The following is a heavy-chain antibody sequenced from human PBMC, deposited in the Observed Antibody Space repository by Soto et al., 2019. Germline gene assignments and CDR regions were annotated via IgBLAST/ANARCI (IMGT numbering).Heavy chain of an antibody. J-gene: IGHJ4*02. V-gene: IGHV4-4*02. CDR3: AIPRPGIYGMVD. D-gene: IGHD3-3*01. Sequence: QVQLQESGPGLVKPLGTLSLTCAVSDDPTSSSYWWWSCVRQSPGTGLEWIGEMHHSGSANYNPSFKSRVNLSVYKSKGEFYLTLNSVTATDTAVYYCAIPRPGIYGMVDWGQGTLVTVSS. CDR2: MHHSGSA. CDR1: DDPTSSSYW.